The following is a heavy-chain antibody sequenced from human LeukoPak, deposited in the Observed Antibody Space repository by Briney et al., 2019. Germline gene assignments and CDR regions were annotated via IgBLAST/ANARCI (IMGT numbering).Heavy chain of an antibody. Sequence: SETPSLTCTVSGGSTSSYYWSWIRQPPGKGLEWIGYIYYSGSTNYNPSLKSRVTISVDTSKNQFSLKLSSVTAADTAVYYCARGLDIVVVPAAPTHGFDPWGQGTLVTVSS. V-gene: IGHV4-59*01. J-gene: IGHJ5*02. CDR1: GGSTSSYY. D-gene: IGHD2-2*01. CDR3: ARGLDIVVVPAAPTHGFDP. CDR2: IYYSGST.